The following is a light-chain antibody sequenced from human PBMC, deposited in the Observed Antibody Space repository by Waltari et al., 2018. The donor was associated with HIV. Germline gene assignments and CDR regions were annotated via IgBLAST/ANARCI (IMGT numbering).Light chain of an antibody. J-gene: IGLJ1*01. CDR1: NSNLGNNY. Sequence: QSILTQPPSVSAAPGQKVTISCSGDNSNLGNNYVSWYQQVPGRAPRLLIYDNEKRPSGIPDRCSASKAGMSATLDIAGLQIVDEADYYCGTWDSSLSLYVFGTGTTVAVL. CDR3: GTWDSSLSLYV. V-gene: IGLV1-51*01. CDR2: DNE.